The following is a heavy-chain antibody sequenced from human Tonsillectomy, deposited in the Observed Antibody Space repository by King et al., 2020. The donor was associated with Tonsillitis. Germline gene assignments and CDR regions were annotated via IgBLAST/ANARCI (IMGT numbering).Heavy chain of an antibody. CDR1: GGSISSYY. CDR2: IFYSGST. V-gene: IGHV4-59*01. D-gene: IGHD3-22*01. J-gene: IGHJ4*02. Sequence: LQLQESGPGLVKPSETLSLTCTVSGGSISSYYWSWIRQPPGKGLEWIGYIFYSGSTNYNHSLKSRVTISIDTSKNQFSLKLSSVTAADTAVDYCARLYYDSAYYFDYWGQGTLVTVSS. CDR3: ARLYYDSAYYFDY.